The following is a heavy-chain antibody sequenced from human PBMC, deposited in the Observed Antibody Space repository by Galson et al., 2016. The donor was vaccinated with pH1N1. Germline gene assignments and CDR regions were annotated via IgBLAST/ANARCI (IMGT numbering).Heavy chain of an antibody. CDR1: GDSISSTSYY. CDR3: ARVGAYGDYDLLMNNWFDP. J-gene: IGHJ5*02. V-gene: IGHV4-39*01. CDR2: ILYSGTT. Sequence: LTCTVSGDSISSTSYYWGWIRQPPAKGLEWVANILYSGTTFYNPALKSRVTISVDTSKNQFSLRLSSVTAAATAVYYCARVGAYGDYDLLMNNWFDPWGQGTLVTVSS. D-gene: IGHD4-17*01.